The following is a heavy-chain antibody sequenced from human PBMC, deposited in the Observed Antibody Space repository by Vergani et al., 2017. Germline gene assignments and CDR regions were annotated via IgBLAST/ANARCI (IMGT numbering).Heavy chain of an antibody. V-gene: IGHV1-69*17. CDR2: IIPIFGIA. CDR1: GGTFSSYA. CDR3: SGANPYDYGDPEGDY. J-gene: IGHJ4*02. D-gene: IGHD4-17*01. Sequence: QVQLVQSGAEVKKPGSSVKVSCKASGGTFSSYAISWVRQAPGQGLEWMGGIIPIFGIANYAQKFQGRVPITADKSTSTAYMELSSLRSEDTAVYYCSGANPYDYGDPEGDYWGQGTLVTVSS.